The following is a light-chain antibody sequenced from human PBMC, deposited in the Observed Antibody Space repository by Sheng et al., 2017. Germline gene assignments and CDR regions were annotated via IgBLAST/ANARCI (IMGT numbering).Light chain of an antibody. Sequence: EIVLTQSPGTLSLSPGERATLSCRASQSVNSNYLAWYQQKPGQAPRLLIYDASTRATGIPDRFSGSGSGTDFTLTISRLEPEDFAVYYCQQYGSSLPLSFGGGAKVEIK. J-gene: IGKJ4*01. CDR3: QQYGSSLPLS. CDR2: DAS. V-gene: IGKV3-20*01. CDR1: QSVNSNY.